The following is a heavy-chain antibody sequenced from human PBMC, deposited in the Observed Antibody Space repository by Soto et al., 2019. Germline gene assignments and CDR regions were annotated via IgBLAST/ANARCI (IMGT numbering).Heavy chain of an antibody. CDR1: GYTFTSYG. D-gene: IGHD6-19*01. V-gene: IGHV1-18*01. CDR2: ISAYNGNT. J-gene: IGHJ4*02. CDR3: ASSSLPTSIAVAVH. Sequence: QVQLVQSGAEVKKPGASVKVSCKASGYTFTSYGISWVRQAPGQGLEWMGWISAYNGNTNYAQKLQGRVTMTKDTSMSTAYMERRSLRSDGTAVYYCASSSLPTSIAVAVHWGQGTLVTVSS.